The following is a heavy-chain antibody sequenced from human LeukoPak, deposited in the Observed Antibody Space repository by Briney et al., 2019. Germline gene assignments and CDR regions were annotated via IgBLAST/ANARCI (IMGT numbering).Heavy chain of an antibody. CDR2: ISSRSSYI. V-gene: IGHV3-21*01. CDR3: ARGDSSGYYTGDY. Sequence: GGSLRLSCAASGFTFSSYSMNWVRQAPGKGLEWVSSISSRSSYIYYADSVKGRFTISRDNAKNSLSLQMNSLRAEDTAVYYCARGDSSGYYTGDYWGQGTLVTVSS. D-gene: IGHD3-22*01. CDR1: GFTFSSYS. J-gene: IGHJ4*02.